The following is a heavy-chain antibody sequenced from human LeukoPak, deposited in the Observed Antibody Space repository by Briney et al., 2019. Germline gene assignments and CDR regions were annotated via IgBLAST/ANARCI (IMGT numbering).Heavy chain of an antibody. V-gene: IGHV3-9*03. CDR2: ISRNRGGI. CDR1: GFTFYDYA. J-gene: IGHJ4*02. D-gene: IGHD5-18*01. Sequence: GRSLRLSCAASGFTFYDYAMHWVGQAPGKGVEWVSGISRNRGGIVYADSVKGRFTISRDNAKNSLYLQMNSLRAEDMALYFCAKDIGYSYGYGLDYWGQGTLVTVSS. CDR3: AKDIGYSYGYGLDY.